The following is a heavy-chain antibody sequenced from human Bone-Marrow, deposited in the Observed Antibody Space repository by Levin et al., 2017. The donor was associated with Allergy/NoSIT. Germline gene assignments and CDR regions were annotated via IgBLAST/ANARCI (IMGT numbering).Heavy chain of an antibody. J-gene: IGHJ4*02. Sequence: KVSCKGSGYRFTSNWIAWVRQMPGKGLEWMGIIHPSDSETTYSPSFQGQVTISVDKSINTAYLQWASVKASDTAIYYCARQEISYFDSWGQGTLVTVSS. D-gene: IGHD5-24*01. CDR2: IHPSDSET. CDR3: ARQEISYFDS. CDR1: GYRFTSNW. V-gene: IGHV5-51*01.